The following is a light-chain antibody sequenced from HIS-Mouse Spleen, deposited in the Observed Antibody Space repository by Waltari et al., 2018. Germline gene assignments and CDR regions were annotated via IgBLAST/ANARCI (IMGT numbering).Light chain of an antibody. CDR3: CSYAGSSTPYV. CDR1: SSDVGSYNL. J-gene: IGLJ1*01. CDR2: EGS. Sequence: QSALTQPASVSGSPGQSITISCTGTSSDVGSYNLVSWYQQHPGKAPKLMIYEGSKRPSGVSNRFSGSKSGNTASRTIPGLQAEVEADYYCCSYAGSSTPYVFGTGTKVTVL. V-gene: IGLV2-23*01.